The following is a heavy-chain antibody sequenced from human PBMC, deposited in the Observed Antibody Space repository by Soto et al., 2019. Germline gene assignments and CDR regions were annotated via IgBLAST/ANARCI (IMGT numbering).Heavy chain of an antibody. CDR2: ISGNSGST. CDR1: GFAFSTYA. D-gene: IGHD3-22*01. Sequence: GGSLRLSCAASGFAFSTYAMSWVRQAPGKGLEWVSGISGNSGSTYYADFVKGRFTISRDNSKNTLYLQMNSLRAEDTAVYYCSKAIVVFISTGFYFDYWGQGTLVTVSS. CDR3: SKAIVVFISTGFYFDY. V-gene: IGHV3-23*01. J-gene: IGHJ4*02.